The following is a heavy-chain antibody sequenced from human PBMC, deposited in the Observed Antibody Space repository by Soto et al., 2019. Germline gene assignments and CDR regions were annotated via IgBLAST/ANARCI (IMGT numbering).Heavy chain of an antibody. CDR2: INAGNGNT. CDR3: AREGRGSSWFIGYYYYGMDV. J-gene: IGHJ6*02. CDR1: GYTFTSYA. V-gene: IGHV1-3*01. Sequence: ASVKVSCTASGYTFTSYAMHWVRQAPGQRLEWMGWINAGNGNTKYSQKFQGRVTITRDTSASTAYMELSSLRSEDTAVYYCAREGRGSSWFIGYYYYGMDVCGQGTTVTVSS. D-gene: IGHD6-13*01.